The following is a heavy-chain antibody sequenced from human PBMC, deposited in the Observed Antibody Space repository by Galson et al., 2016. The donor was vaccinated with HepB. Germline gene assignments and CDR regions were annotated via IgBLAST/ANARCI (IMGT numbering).Heavy chain of an antibody. J-gene: IGHJ4*02. CDR3: ARGSAWTAAAGTFDY. Sequence: SLRLSCAASGFTFSDYYMSWLRQAPGKGLEWVSYISSSASTIYYADSVKGRFTISRDNAKNSLYLQMNSLRAGDTAFYYCARGSAWTAAAGTFDYWGQGTLVTVAS. D-gene: IGHD6-13*01. CDR2: ISSSASTI. V-gene: IGHV3-11*01. CDR1: GFTFSDYY.